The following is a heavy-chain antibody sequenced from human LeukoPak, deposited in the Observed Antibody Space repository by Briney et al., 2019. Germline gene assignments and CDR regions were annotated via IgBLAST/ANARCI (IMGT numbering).Heavy chain of an antibody. CDR2: ISSSSDYI. V-gene: IGHV3-21*01. Sequence: GGALRLSCAASRFTFSSYSMNWVRQAPGKGLEGVSSISSSSDYIYYADSVKGRFPISRDNARNSLYLQMNSLRVEDTAVYYCARGTEYGWLDPWGQGTLVTVSS. D-gene: IGHD2/OR15-2a*01. J-gene: IGHJ5*02. CDR3: ARGTEYGWLDP. CDR1: RFTFSSYS.